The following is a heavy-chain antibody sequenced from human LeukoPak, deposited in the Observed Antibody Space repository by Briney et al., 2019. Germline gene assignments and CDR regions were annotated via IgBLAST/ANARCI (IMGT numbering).Heavy chain of an antibody. CDR3: AKNYGSGKYYFDY. J-gene: IGHJ4*02. CDR2: IKQDGTEK. CDR1: GFTVSSDY. D-gene: IGHD3-10*01. V-gene: IGHV3-7*01. Sequence: PGGSLRLSCVASGFTVSSDYMSWVRQAPGKGLEWVANIKQDGTEKNYVDSVKGRFTISRDNAKNSLYLQMNSLRAEDTAVYYCAKNYGSGKYYFDYWGQGTLVTVSS.